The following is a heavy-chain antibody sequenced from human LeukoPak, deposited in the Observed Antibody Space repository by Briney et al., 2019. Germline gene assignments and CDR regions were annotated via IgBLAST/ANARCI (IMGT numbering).Heavy chain of an antibody. D-gene: IGHD5-18*01. CDR2: IYPGDSDS. CDR3: ARHIDTAMVNLIDY. CDR1: GYNFINYW. V-gene: IGHV5-51*01. Sequence: GESLKISCKGSGYNFINYWIGWVRQMPGKGLEWMGIIYPGDSDSRYSPSSQGQVTISVDKSISTAYLQWNNLKASDTAMYYCARHIDTAMVNLIDYWGQGTLVTVSS. J-gene: IGHJ4*02.